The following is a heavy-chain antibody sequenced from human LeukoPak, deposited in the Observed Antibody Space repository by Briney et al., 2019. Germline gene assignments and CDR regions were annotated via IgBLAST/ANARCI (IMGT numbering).Heavy chain of an antibody. CDR2: MSAYNGNT. V-gene: IGHV1-18*01. J-gene: IGHJ4*02. D-gene: IGHD1-26*01. CDR3: ARDRDSGRHSCFDY. CDR1: GYTFTSYG. Sequence: GASVKLSCTASGYTFTSYGFSWVRQPPRQGLERMGLMSAYNGNTNYAQKLQSRVTMTTDTSTSTAYMELGSLRSEDTAVYYCARDRDSGRHSCFDYWGQGTLVTVSS.